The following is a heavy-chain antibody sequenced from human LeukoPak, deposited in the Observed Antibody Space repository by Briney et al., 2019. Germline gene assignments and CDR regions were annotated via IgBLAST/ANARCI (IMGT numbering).Heavy chain of an antibody. V-gene: IGHV5-51*01. D-gene: IGHD3-22*01. CDR2: IYTGDSDT. CDR3: ARGARGSGGYYPYFDY. Sequence: HGESLQISSKGSGYSFTNYWTGCVRQMLGESREWRGIIYTGDSDTTDSPDSQGQVIITGDETISTIYLQWSSMKGAETTMYYCARGARGSGGYYPYFDYWGQGTLVSVSS. CDR1: GYSFTNYW. J-gene: IGHJ4*02.